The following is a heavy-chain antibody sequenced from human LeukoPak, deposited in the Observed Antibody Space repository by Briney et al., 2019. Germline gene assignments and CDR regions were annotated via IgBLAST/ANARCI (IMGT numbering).Heavy chain of an antibody. V-gene: IGHV3-15*01. D-gene: IGHD7-27*01. Sequence: GGSLRLSCAASGFTFSNAWMSWVRQAPGKGLEWVGRIKSKTDGGTTDYAAPVKGRFTISRDDSKNTLYLQMNSLKTEDTAVYYCTANWGSRGLGFAFDIWGQGTMVTVSS. CDR2: IKSKTDGGTT. CDR3: TANWGSRGLGFAFDI. J-gene: IGHJ3*02. CDR1: GFTFSNAW.